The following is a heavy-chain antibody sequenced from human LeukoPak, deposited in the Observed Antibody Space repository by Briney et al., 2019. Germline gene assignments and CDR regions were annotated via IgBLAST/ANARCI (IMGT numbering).Heavy chain of an antibody. CDR3: GRNLADSTGP. J-gene: IGHJ5*02. V-gene: IGHV1-2*02. CDR2: INPNSGDT. Sequence: ASVKVSCKASGYSFTDYYIHWVRQAPGQGLEWMGWINPNSGDTKYAQKFRGRVTMTRDTSIKTVYMELSRLRSDDTAVYYCGRNLADSTGPWGQGTLVTVSS. D-gene: IGHD2-2*01. CDR1: GYSFTDYY.